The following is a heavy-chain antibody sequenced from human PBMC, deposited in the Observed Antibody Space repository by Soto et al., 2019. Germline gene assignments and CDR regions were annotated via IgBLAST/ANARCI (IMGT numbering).Heavy chain of an antibody. D-gene: IGHD3-3*01. CDR2: IYYSGST. V-gene: IGHV4-30-4*01. J-gene: IGHJ6*02. Sequence: NPSETLSLTCTVSGGSISSGDYYWSWIRQPPGKGLEWIGYIYYSGSTYYNPSLKSRVTISVGTSKNQFSLKLSSVTAADTAVYYCARADFWSGRQYYYYYGMDVWGQGTTVTSP. CDR3: ARADFWSGRQYYYYYGMDV. CDR1: GGSISSGDYY.